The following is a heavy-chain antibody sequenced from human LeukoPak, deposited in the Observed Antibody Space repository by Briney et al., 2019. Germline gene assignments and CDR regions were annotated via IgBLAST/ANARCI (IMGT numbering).Heavy chain of an antibody. CDR3: ARQIASAGTAGFDF. Sequence: SETLSLTCAVYGGSFTHYYWSWIRQVPGKGLEWIGEIHHRAGTNYNPSLKSRVTISADTSKNQFSLTLRSVTAADTAVYYCARQIASAGTAGFDFWGQGALVTVSS. V-gene: IGHV4-34*01. J-gene: IGHJ4*02. CDR1: GGSFTHYY. D-gene: IGHD6-13*01. CDR2: IHHRAGT.